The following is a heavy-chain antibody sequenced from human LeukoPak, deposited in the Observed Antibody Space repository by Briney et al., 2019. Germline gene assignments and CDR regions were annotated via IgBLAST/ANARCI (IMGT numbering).Heavy chain of an antibody. CDR2: IKEDGSEK. D-gene: IGHD3-22*01. V-gene: IGHV3-7*03. J-gene: IGHJ4*02. CDR1: GVTFSSYW. Sequence: PGGSLRLSCAASGVTFSSYWMSWVRQAPGKGLEWAANIKEDGSEKYYVDSVKGRFTISRDNAKNSLYLQMNSLRAEDTAVYYCARGRFNYDSSGYSSFYHWGQGTLVTVSS. CDR3: ARGRFNYDSSGYSSFYH.